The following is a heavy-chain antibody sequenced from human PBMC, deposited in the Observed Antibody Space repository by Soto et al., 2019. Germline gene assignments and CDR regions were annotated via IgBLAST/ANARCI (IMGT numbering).Heavy chain of an antibody. CDR1: GGSISSGGYS. J-gene: IGHJ4*02. Sequence: SETLSLTCAVSGGSISSGGYSWSWIRQPPGKGLEWIGYIYHSGSTYYNPSLKSRVTISVDRSKNQFSLKLTSVTAADTAVYYCARGPPFHWGQGTLVTVSS. CDR3: ARGPPFH. CDR2: IYHSGST. D-gene: IGHD3-16*01. V-gene: IGHV4-30-2*01.